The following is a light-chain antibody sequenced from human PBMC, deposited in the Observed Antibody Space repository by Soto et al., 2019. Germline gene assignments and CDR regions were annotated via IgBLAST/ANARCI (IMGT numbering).Light chain of an antibody. V-gene: IGKV3-11*01. Sequence: EIVLTQSPATLSLSPGGRATLVCRSSQSVTNHLAWYQPKPGQTPSLLRYDASNRAAGVPARFSGSGSCADFTLTIGSLEPEDSAVYDGQQRYNWPPITFGQGTRLEIK. CDR2: DAS. CDR3: QQRYNWPPIT. J-gene: IGKJ5*01. CDR1: QSVTNH.